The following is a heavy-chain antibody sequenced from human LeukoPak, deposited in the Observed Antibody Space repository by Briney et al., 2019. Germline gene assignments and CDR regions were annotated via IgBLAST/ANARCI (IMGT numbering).Heavy chain of an antibody. CDR1: GVPFSDYY. D-gene: IGHD3-10*01. J-gene: IGHJ4*02. V-gene: IGHV3-11*01. CDR3: ARVVHYGSGPAVG. Sequence: PGGSLRLSCVASGVPFSDYYMSWIRQAPGKGLEWVSYISSSGDTIYYADSVKGRFTISRDNAKNSVHLQMNSLRAEDTAVCYCARVVHYGSGPAVGWGQGTLVTVSS. CDR2: ISSSGDTI.